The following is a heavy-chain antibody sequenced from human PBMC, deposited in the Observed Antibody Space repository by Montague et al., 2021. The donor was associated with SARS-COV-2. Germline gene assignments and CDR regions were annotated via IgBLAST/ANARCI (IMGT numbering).Heavy chain of an antibody. CDR1: GGSISNYY. V-gene: IGHV4-59*01. CDR2: IYYSGST. J-gene: IGHJ6*02. Sequence: SETLSLTCTVSGGSISNYYRSWIRQPPGRGLEWIGYIYYSGSTDYSPSLKSRVTISLDTSKNQFSLKVTSVTAADTAVYYRARGGGYYNYGLDVWGPGTTVTVSS. D-gene: IGHD3-22*01. CDR3: ARGGGYYNYGLDV.